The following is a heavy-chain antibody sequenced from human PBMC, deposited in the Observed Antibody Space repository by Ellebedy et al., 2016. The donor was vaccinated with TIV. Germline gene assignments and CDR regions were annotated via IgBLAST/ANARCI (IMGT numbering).Heavy chain of an antibody. J-gene: IGHJ6*03. CDR1: GFTFSSYA. D-gene: IGHD3-10*01. V-gene: IGHV3-23*01. CDR3: AKATGDRSYYYYYMDV. Sequence: GESLKISXAASGFTFSSYAMSWVRQAPGKGLEWVSAISGSGGSTYYADSVKGRFTISRDNSKNTLYLQMNSLRAEDTAVYYCAKATGDRSYYYYYMDVWGKGTTVTVSS. CDR2: ISGSGGST.